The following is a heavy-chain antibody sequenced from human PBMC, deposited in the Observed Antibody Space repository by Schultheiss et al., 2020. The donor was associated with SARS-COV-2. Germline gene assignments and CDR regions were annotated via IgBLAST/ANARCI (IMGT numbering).Heavy chain of an antibody. Sequence: GGSLRLSCAASGFTFSSYAMSWVRQHPGKGLEWVSAISGSGGSTYYADSVKGRFTISRDNSKNTLYLQMNSLRAEDTAVYYCAKDHDSSGYSFDYWGQGTLVTVSS. CDR3: AKDHDSSGYSFDY. V-gene: IGHV3-23*01. J-gene: IGHJ4*02. D-gene: IGHD3-22*01. CDR2: ISGSGGST. CDR1: GFTFSSYA.